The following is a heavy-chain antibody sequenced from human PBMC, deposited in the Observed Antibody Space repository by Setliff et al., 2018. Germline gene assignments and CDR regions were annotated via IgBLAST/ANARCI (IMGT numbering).Heavy chain of an antibody. V-gene: IGHV1-3*03. D-gene: IGHD3-16*01. CDR1: GYTFSDYY. CDR2: INPLSGDT. J-gene: IGHJ4*02. Sequence: GASVKVSCKASGYTFSDYYIHWVRQAPGQGLEWMGWINPLSGDTKYSQEFQGRVTITRDTSATTVYMELSSLRSDDMAVYYCARKGPNSSSHVFGYWGQGTLVTVSS. CDR3: ARKGPNSSSHVFGY.